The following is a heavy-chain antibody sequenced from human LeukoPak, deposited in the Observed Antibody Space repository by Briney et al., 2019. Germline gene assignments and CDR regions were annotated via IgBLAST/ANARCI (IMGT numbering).Heavy chain of an antibody. CDR1: GFTFSSYA. V-gene: IGHV3-30*04. CDR3: AKDRRYNRGQYDTSDSSRRGLYYGMDV. CDR2: ISYDGSNK. Sequence: GGSLRLSCAASGFTFSSYAMHWVRQAPGKGLEWVAVISYDGSNKYYADSVKGRFTISRDNSKKTLYLQMNSLRAEDTAEYYCAKDRRYNRGQYDTSDSSRRGLYYGMDVWGQGTTVTVSS. J-gene: IGHJ6*02. D-gene: IGHD5-24*01.